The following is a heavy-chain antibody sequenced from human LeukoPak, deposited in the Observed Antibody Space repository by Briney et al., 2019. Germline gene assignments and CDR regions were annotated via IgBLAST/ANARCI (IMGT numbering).Heavy chain of an antibody. CDR1: GFTFSSYS. CDR3: ARDFSGYDTTNFDY. J-gene: IGHJ4*02. Sequence: GGSLRLSCAASGFTFSSYSMNWVRQAPGKGLEWVSSISSSSSYIYYADSVKGRFTISRDNAKNSLYLQMNSLRAEDTAVYYCARDFSGYDTTNFDYWGQGTLVTVSS. D-gene: IGHD5-12*01. CDR2: ISSSSSYI. V-gene: IGHV3-21*01.